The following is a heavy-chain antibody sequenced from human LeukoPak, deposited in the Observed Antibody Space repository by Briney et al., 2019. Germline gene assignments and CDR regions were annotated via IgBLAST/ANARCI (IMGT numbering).Heavy chain of an antibody. CDR3: ARGEGWLANDY. CDR1: GGSISSYY. CDR2: IYYSGST. V-gene: IGHV4-59*01. J-gene: IGHJ4*02. D-gene: IGHD5-24*01. Sequence: SETLSLTYTVSGGSISSYYWSWIRQPPGKGLEWIGYIYYSGSTNYNPSLKSRVTISVDTSKNQFSLKLSSVTAADTAVYYCARGEGWLANDYWGQGTLVTVSS.